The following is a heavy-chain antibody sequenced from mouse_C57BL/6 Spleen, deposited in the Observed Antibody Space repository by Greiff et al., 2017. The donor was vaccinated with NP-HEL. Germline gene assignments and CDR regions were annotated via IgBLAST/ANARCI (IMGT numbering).Heavy chain of an antibody. CDR3: AKGESPDY. Sequence: VQLQQSGAELARPGASVKMSCKASGYTFTSYTMHWVKQRPGQGLEWIGYINPSSGYTKYNQKFKDKATLTADKSSSTAYMQLSSLTSEDSAVYYCAKGESPDYWGQGATLTVSS. CDR2: INPSSGYT. V-gene: IGHV1-4*01. J-gene: IGHJ2*01. CDR1: GYTFTSYT.